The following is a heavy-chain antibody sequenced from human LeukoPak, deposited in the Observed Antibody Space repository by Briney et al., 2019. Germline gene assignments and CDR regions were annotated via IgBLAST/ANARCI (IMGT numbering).Heavy chain of an antibody. D-gene: IGHD3-22*01. CDR3: ARDYYHDSSGYIPAGDAFDI. Sequence: GGSLRLSCVASGFTFASYSMTWVRQAPGKGLEWISYISISSSTIYYADSVKGRFTISRDNANNSVYLQMNSLRAEDTAVYYCARDYYHDSSGYIPAGDAFDIWGQGTMVTVSS. CDR2: ISISSSTI. J-gene: IGHJ3*02. V-gene: IGHV3-48*04. CDR1: GFTFASYS.